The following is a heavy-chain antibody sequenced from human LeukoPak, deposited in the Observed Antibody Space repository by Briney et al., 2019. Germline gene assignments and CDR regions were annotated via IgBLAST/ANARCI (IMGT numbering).Heavy chain of an antibody. CDR3: ARDGAYWSSSWAFDI. CDR2: INPSGGST. V-gene: IGHV1-46*01. D-gene: IGHD6-6*01. J-gene: IGHJ3*02. Sequence: ASVKVSXKASGYTFTSYYMHWVRQAPGQGLEWMGIINPSGGSTSYAQKFQGRVTMTRDTSTSTVYMELSSLRSEDTAVYYCARDGAYWSSSWAFDIWGQGTMVTVSS. CDR1: GYTFTSYY.